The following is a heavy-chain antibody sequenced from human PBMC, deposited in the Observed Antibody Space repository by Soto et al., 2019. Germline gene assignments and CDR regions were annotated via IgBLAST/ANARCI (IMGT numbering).Heavy chain of an antibody. CDR3: ASMGIAAAGIYYFDY. Sequence: TSETLSLTCTVSGGSISSSSYYWGWIRQPPGKGLEWIGSIYYSGSTYYNPSLKSRVTISVDTSKNQFSLKLSSVTAADTAVYYCASMGIAAAGIYYFDYWGQGTLVTVSS. V-gene: IGHV4-39*01. CDR1: GGSISSSSYY. D-gene: IGHD6-13*01. CDR2: IYYSGST. J-gene: IGHJ4*02.